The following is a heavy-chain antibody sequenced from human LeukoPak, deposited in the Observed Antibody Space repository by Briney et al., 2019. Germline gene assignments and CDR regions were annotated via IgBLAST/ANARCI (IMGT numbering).Heavy chain of an antibody. CDR1: GFTFTSSA. D-gene: IGHD1-14*01. Sequence: ASVKVSCKASGFTFTSSAMQWVRQARGQRLEWIGWIVVGSGNTNYAQKFQERVTITRDMSTSTAYMELSSLRSEDTAVYYCAAFNGYKGAFDIWGQGTMVTVSS. CDR3: AAFNGYKGAFDI. CDR2: IVVGSGNT. J-gene: IGHJ3*02. V-gene: IGHV1-58*02.